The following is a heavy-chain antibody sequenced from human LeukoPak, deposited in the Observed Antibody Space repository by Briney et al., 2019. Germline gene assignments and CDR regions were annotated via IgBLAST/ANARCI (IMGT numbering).Heavy chain of an antibody. J-gene: IGHJ4*02. CDR3: ASIIAVAGSRSSFDY. CDR2: INPSGGST. CDR1: GYTFTSYY. Sequence: ASVKVSCKASGYTFTSYYMHWVRQAPGQGLEWMGIINPSGGSTSYAQKFQGRVTMTRDMSTSTVYMELSSLRSEDTAVYYCASIIAVAGSRSSFDYWGQGTLVTVSS. V-gene: IGHV1-46*01. D-gene: IGHD6-19*01.